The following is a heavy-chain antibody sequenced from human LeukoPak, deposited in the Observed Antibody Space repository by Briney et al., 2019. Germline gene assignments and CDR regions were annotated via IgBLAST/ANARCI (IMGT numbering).Heavy chain of an antibody. CDR2: ISSSGGTI. D-gene: IGHD6-13*01. CDR3: ARSGQHLFDF. V-gene: IGHV3-48*03. J-gene: IGHJ4*02. Sequence: GGSLRLSCAASGFTFSSSEMNWVRQAPGKGLEWVSYISSSGGTISYADSVKGRFTISRDNAKNSLYLQMNSLIAEDTAIYYCARSGQHLFDFWGQGTLVTVSS. CDR1: GFTFSSSE.